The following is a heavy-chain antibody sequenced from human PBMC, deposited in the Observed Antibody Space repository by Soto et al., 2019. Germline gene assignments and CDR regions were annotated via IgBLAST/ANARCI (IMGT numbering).Heavy chain of an antibody. J-gene: IGHJ4*02. D-gene: IGHD3-16*01. CDR3: VRASSYYDGRELFDF. Sequence: PGGSLRLSCTASGFTFITYRMNWVRQAPGKGLEWVSSISGTITDISFSDSLKGRFTISRDNANNAVYLHMNNLRVEDSAVYFCVRASSYYDGRELFDFWGQGVPVTVSS. CDR2: ISGTITDI. V-gene: IGHV3-21*01. CDR1: GFTFITYR.